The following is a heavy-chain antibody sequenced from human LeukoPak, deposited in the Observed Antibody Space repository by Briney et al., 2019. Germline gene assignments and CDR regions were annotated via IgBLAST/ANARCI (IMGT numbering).Heavy chain of an antibody. CDR3: TKDYDTVGYYSSDY. CDR1: GFTFSDYA. CDR2: LSGSGTTT. V-gene: IGHV3-23*01. J-gene: IGHJ4*02. Sequence: GGSLRLSCAASGFTFSDYAMSWVRQVPGRGLEWVSTLSGSGTTTFYANSVKGRFTISRDSSKNTLYLQMNSLRAADTALYYCTKDYDTVGYYSSDYWGQGTLVTVSS. D-gene: IGHD3-22*01.